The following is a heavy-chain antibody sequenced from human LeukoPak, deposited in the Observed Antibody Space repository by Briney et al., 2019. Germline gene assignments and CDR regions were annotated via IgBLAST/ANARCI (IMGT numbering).Heavy chain of an antibody. J-gene: IGHJ4*02. CDR2: IYTSGST. CDR3: ARESEGMVRGVTFDY. V-gene: IGHV4-4*07. CDR1: GGSISSYY. D-gene: IGHD3-10*01. Sequence: SETLSLTCTVSGGSISSYYWSWIRQPAGKGLEWIGRIYTSGSTNYNPSLKSRVTISVDTSKNQFSLKLSSVTAADTAVYYCARESEGMVRGVTFDYWGQGTLVTVSS.